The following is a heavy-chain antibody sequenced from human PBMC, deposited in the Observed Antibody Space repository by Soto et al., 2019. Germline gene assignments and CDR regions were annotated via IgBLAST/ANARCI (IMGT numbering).Heavy chain of an antibody. CDR3: ARNKWSSTVESGISQEGYFDS. Sequence: QVQLVESGGGVVQPGRSLRLSCAASGFTFSIFGMHWVRQAPGKGLEWAAIIWYDGSNADSVRGRFTISRDNSKNTVYLQMNSLRAEDTAVYYCARNKWSSTVESGISQEGYFDSWGQGTRVTVSS. V-gene: IGHV3-33*01. CDR1: GFTFSIFG. CDR2: IWYDGS. J-gene: IGHJ4*02. D-gene: IGHD4-4*01.